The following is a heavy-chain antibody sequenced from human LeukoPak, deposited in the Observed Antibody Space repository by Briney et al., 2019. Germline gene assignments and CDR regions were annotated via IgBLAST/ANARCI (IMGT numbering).Heavy chain of an antibody. CDR3: ARGPWNWNYRRYYGMDV. D-gene: IGHD1-7*01. CDR1: GGSFSGYY. J-gene: IGHJ6*02. V-gene: IGHV4-34*01. CDR2: INHSGST. Sequence: SETLSLTCAVYGGSFSGYYWSWIRQPPGKGLEWIGEINHSGSTNYNPSLMSRVTISVDTSKNQFSLKLSSVTAADTAVYYCARGPWNWNYRRYYGMDVWGQGTTVTVSS.